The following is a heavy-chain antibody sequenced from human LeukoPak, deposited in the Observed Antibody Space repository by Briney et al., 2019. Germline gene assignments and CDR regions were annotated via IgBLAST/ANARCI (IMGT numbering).Heavy chain of an antibody. J-gene: IGHJ4*02. D-gene: IGHD1-26*01. CDR2: ISWNSGSI. V-gene: IGHV3-9*01. CDR3: AKAKYSGSYYYTPGFDY. CDR1: GFTFDDYA. Sequence: TGGSLRLSCAASGFTFDDYAMHWVRQAPGKGLEWVSDISWNSGSIGYADSVKGRFTISRDNAKNSLYLQMNSLRAEDTALYYCAKAKYSGSYYYTPGFDYWGQGTLVTVSS.